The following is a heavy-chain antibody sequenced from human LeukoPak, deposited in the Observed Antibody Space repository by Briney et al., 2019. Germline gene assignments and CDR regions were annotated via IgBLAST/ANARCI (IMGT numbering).Heavy chain of an antibody. J-gene: IGHJ4*02. D-gene: IGHD6-19*01. CDR3: ARYRDRYSSPWYFEY. Sequence: GASVKVSCTASGYGFTNYSNMWVRQAAGQGLEWMGCISGFSGDTKYGPEFQGRVTLTADTSTATAYMEVRSLRSDDTATYYCARYRDRYSSPWYFEYWGQGTQVTVSS. CDR2: ISGFSGDT. V-gene: IGHV1-18*01. CDR1: GYGFTNYS.